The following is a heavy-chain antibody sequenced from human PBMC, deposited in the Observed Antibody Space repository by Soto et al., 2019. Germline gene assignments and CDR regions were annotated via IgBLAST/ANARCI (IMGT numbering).Heavy chain of an antibody. J-gene: IGHJ5*02. Sequence: GASVKVSCKASGGTFSSYAIHWVRQAPGQGLEWMGGIIPMYGPAKYAQRFQGRVTITADESTTTVYMKLTSLTSQDTAVYYCARVTSMVRGVIDNWFDPWGHGTLVTVSS. CDR3: ARVTSMVRGVIDNWFDP. V-gene: IGHV1-69*13. CDR1: GGTFSSYA. D-gene: IGHD3-10*01. CDR2: IIPMYGPA.